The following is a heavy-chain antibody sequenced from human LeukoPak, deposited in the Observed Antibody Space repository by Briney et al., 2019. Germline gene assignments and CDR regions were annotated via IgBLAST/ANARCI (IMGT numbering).Heavy chain of an antibody. Sequence: GGSLRLSCAASGFTFSSYSMNWVRQAPGEGLEWVSSISSSSSYIYYADSVKGRFTISRDNAKNSLYLQMNSLRAEDTAVYYCARDLGGGPSDYWGQGTLVTVSS. CDR1: GFTFSSYS. CDR3: ARDLGGGPSDY. CDR2: ISSSSSYI. D-gene: IGHD2-15*01. J-gene: IGHJ4*02. V-gene: IGHV3-21*01.